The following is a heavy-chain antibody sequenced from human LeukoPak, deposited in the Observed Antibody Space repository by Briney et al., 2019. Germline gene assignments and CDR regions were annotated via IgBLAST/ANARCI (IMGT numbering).Heavy chain of an antibody. J-gene: IGHJ4*02. V-gene: IGHV3-13*01. CDR3: ASSPSYSSSWYALDS. CDR2: IVTTGDT. CDR1: GFTFSSYD. Sequence: RGSLRLSCAASGFTFSSYDMHWVRQATGKGLEWVSAIVTTGDTYYPDSGRGRFTISRENAKNSLYLQMKSPRAGDTAVYYCASSPSYSSSWYALDSWGQGTRVTVSS. D-gene: IGHD6-13*01.